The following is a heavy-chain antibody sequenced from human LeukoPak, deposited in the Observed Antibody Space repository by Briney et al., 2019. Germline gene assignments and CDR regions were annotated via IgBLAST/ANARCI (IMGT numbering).Heavy chain of an antibody. V-gene: IGHV3-23*01. CDR2: ISGSGGST. D-gene: IGHD3-3*01. J-gene: IGHJ4*02. Sequence: GGSLRLSCAASGFTFSSYAMSWVRQAPGKGLEWVSAISGSGGSTYYADSVKGRFTISRDNAKNSLYLQMNSLTAEDAAVYYCARDTDFTAGNDYWGQGTLVTVSS. CDR3: ARDTDFTAGNDY. CDR1: GFTFSSYA.